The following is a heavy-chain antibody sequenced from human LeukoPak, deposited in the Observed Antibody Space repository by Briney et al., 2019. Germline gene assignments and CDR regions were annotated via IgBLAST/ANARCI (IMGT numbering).Heavy chain of an antibody. Sequence: SETLSLTCTVSGGSISSYYWSWIRQPPGKGLEWIGYIYYSGSTNYNPSLKSRVTISVDTSKNQFSLKLSPVTAADTAVYYCARDSLAYMAFDYWGQGTLVTVSS. CDR3: ARDSLAYMAFDY. CDR1: GGSISSYY. CDR2: IYYSGST. V-gene: IGHV4-59*01. D-gene: IGHD1-14*01. J-gene: IGHJ4*02.